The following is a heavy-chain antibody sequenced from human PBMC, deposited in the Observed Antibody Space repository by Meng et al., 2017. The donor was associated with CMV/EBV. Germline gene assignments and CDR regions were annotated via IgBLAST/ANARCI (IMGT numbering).Heavy chain of an antibody. CDR2: INDDGSKT. D-gene: IGHD3-3*01. J-gene: IGHJ6*02. V-gene: IGHV3-74*03. CDR1: GFTFSNYW. Sequence: GESLKISCAASGFTFSNYWIHWVRQAPGKGLVWVSRINDDGSKTTYADSVRGRLTISRDNAKNTLYLQMNSLRAEDTAVYYCVRDAYDFWSTSHGMDVWGQGTTVTVSS. CDR3: VRDAYDFWSTSHGMDV.